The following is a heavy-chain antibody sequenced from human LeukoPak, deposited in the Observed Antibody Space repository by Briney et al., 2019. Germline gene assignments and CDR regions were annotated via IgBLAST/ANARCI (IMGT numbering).Heavy chain of an antibody. CDR2: FDPEDGET. CDR1: GYTLTELS. D-gene: IGHD4-23*01. CDR3: ATDLGYGGNFGY. J-gene: IGHJ4*02. Sequence: ASVKVSCKVSGYTLTELSMHWVRQAPGKGLEWMGGFDPEDGETIYAQKFQGRVTMTEDTSTDTAHMELSSLRSEDTAVYYCATDLGYGGNFGYWGQGTLVTVSS. V-gene: IGHV1-24*01.